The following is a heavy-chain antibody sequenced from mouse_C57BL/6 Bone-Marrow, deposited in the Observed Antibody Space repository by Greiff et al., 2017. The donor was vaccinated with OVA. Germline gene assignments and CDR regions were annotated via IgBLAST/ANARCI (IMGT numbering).Heavy chain of an antibody. Sequence: EVQLQQSGGGLVQPGGSLKLSCAASGFTFSDYYMYWVRQTPEKRLEWVAYISNGGGSTYYPDTVKGRFTISRDNAKNTLYLQMSRLKSEDTAMYYCARLGYYYGSRGYCDYWGQGTTLTVSS. CDR3: ARLGYYYGSRGYCDY. CDR2: ISNGGGST. V-gene: IGHV5-12*01. CDR1: GFTFSDYY. D-gene: IGHD1-1*01. J-gene: IGHJ2*01.